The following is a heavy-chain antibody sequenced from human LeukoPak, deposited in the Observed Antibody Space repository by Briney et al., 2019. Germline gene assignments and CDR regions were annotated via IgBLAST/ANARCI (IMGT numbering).Heavy chain of an antibody. V-gene: IGHV4-59*05. D-gene: IGHD1-26*01. CDR1: GGSISSYY. CDR2: IYYSGST. Sequence: PSETLSLTCTVSGGSISSYYWSWIRQPPGKGLEWIGSIYYSGSTYYNPSLKSRVTISVDTSKNQFSLKLSSVTAADTAVYYCAILESPGSSRTAMKPWGQGTLVTVSS. J-gene: IGHJ4*02. CDR3: AILESPGSSRTAMKP.